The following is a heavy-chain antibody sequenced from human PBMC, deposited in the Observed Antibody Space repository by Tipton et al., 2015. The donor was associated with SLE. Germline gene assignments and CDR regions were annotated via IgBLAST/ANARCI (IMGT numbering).Heavy chain of an antibody. CDR1: GYTFTNYG. CDR2: IRTNNGNT. J-gene: IGHJ3*02. V-gene: IGHV1-18*01. CDR3: ARRQANDAFDI. Sequence: QLQLVQSGAEVKKPGASVKVSCKASGYTFTNYGVTWVRQAPGQGLEWMGWIRTNNGNTNYARRLQGRVTMTIDTSTSTAYMELRSLRSDDTAAYYCARRQANDAFDIWGQGTMVTVSS.